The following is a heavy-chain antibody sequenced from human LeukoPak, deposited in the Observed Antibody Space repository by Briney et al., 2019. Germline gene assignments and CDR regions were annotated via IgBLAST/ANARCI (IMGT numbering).Heavy chain of an antibody. CDR2: IYHSGST. V-gene: IGHV4-38-2*02. CDR1: GYSISSGYY. J-gene: IGHJ6*03. Sequence: SETLSLTCTVSGYSISSGYYWGWIRQPPGKGLEWIGSIYHSGSTYYNPSLKSRVTISVDTSKNQFSLKLSSVTAADTALYYCARVRRHPSLFYYYYMDVWGKGTTVTVSS. CDR3: ARVRRHPSLFYYYYMDV.